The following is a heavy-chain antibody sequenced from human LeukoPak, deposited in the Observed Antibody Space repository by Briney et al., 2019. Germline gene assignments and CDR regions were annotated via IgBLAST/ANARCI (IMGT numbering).Heavy chain of an antibody. CDR1: GFTFRAYA. V-gene: IGHV3-30*04. J-gene: IGHJ4*02. Sequence: GGSLRLSCAASGFTFRAYAMHWVRQAPGKGLEWLAVISNDGTIQYYADSVKDRFTISRDNSRNIMNLQTDSLRPEDTALYYCARAMVRGVIPYWGQGTLVTVSS. CDR3: ARAMVRGVIPY. D-gene: IGHD3-10*01. CDR2: ISNDGTIQ.